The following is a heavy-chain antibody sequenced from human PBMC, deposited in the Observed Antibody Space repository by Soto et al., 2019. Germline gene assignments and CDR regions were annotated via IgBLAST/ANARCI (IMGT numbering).Heavy chain of an antibody. V-gene: IGHV1-18*01. J-gene: IGHJ6*02. CDR3: ARGITFRSSWSYYYYYYGMDV. CDR2: ISAYNGNK. Sequence: ASVKVSCKASGYTFTSYGISWVRQAPGQGLEWMGWISAYNGNKNYAQKLQGRVTMTTDTSTSTAYLELRSLRSDDTAVYYCARGITFRSSWSYYYYYYGMDVWGQGTTVTVSS. D-gene: IGHD6-13*01. CDR1: GYTFTSYG.